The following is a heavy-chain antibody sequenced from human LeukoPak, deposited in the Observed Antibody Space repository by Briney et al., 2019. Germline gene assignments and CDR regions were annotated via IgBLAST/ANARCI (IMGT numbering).Heavy chain of an antibody. J-gene: IGHJ4*02. V-gene: IGHV3-53*01. CDR2: IYSIGPT. CDR3: ARLTPYEWELFGNYFDY. D-gene: IGHD1-26*01. Sequence: CLILSWAAAGFTVTNNYISWVSQTARKVLEWDSAIYSIGPTYYADSVKGRFTISRDNTKNTVYLQMNSLRAEDTAVYYCARLTPYEWELFGNYFDYWGQGTLVTVSS. CDR1: GFTVTNNY.